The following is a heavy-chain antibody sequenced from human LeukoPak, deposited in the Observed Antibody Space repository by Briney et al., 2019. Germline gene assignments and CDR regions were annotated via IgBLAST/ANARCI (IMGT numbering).Heavy chain of an antibody. Sequence: SETLSLTCAVYGGSFSGYYWSWIRQPPGKGLEWIGEINHSGSTNYNPSLKSRVTISVDTSKNQFSLKLSSVTAADTAVYYCAREVTGTTRPFDYWGQGTLVTDSS. CDR2: INHSGST. V-gene: IGHV4-34*01. CDR1: GGSFSGYY. D-gene: IGHD1-7*01. J-gene: IGHJ4*02. CDR3: AREVTGTTRPFDY.